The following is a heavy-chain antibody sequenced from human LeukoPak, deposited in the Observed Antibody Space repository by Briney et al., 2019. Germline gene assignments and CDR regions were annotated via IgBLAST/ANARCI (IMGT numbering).Heavy chain of an antibody. Sequence: SETLSLTCTISGGSISSYYWSWIRQPPGKGLEWIGHISYSGSTNYNPSLKSRVSISVETSKNQFSLKLSSVTAADTAVYYCARAGPYSSSWSPFDYWGQGTLVTVSS. V-gene: IGHV4-59*01. J-gene: IGHJ4*02. CDR1: GGSISSYY. CDR2: ISYSGST. D-gene: IGHD6-13*01. CDR3: ARAGPYSSSWSPFDY.